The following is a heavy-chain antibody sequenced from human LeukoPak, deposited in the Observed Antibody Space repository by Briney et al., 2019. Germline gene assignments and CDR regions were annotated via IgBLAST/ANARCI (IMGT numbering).Heavy chain of an antibody. D-gene: IGHD5-12*01. J-gene: IGHJ4*02. Sequence: PSETLSLTCTVSGGSISNYYWSWIRQPPGKGLEWIGYIYYSGSTNYNPSLKSRVTISVDTSKNQFSLKLSSVTAADTAVYYCARQYNGPYYFDYWGQGTLVTVSS. CDR2: IYYSGST. CDR1: GGSISNYY. V-gene: IGHV4-59*01. CDR3: ARQYNGPYYFDY.